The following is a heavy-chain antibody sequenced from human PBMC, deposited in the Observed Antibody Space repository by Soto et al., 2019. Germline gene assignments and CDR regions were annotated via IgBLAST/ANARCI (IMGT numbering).Heavy chain of an antibody. CDR1: GFTFSRHW. CDR3: ARGYCSSPLFEDYFDY. Sequence: HPGGSLRLSCAASGFTFSRHWMTWVRQAPGKGLEWVANINPDGSEKFSVDPVKGRFTISRDNAKNSLYLQMNSLRAEDTAVYFCARGYCSSPLFEDYFDYWGQGALVTVSS. J-gene: IGHJ4*02. CDR2: INPDGSEK. D-gene: IGHD6-13*01. V-gene: IGHV3-7*04.